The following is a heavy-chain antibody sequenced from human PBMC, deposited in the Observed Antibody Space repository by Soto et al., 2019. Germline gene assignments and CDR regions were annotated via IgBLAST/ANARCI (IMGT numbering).Heavy chain of an antibody. V-gene: IGHV3-48*02. J-gene: IGHJ4*02. Sequence: GGSLRLSCAASGFTFSSYSMNWVRQAPGKGLEWVSYISSSSSTIYYADSVKGRFTISRDNAKNSLYLQMNSLIDEDAAVYYCGAKDAIDSDSRGYFDYWGQGTLVTVSS. CDR1: GFTFSSYS. D-gene: IGHD3-22*01. CDR3: GAKDAIDSDSRGYFDY. CDR2: ISSSSSTI.